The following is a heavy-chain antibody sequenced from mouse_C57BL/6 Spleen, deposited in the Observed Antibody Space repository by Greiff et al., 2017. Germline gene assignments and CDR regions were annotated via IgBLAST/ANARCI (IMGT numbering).Heavy chain of an antibody. CDR1: GFTFSSYA. Sequence: DVKLVESGGGLVKPGGSLKLSCAASGFTFSSYAMSWVRQTPEKRLEWVATISDGGSYTYYPDNVKGRFTISRDNAKNNLYLQMSHLKSEDTAMYYCARDRGATGTGFDYWGQGTTLTVSS. CDR2: ISDGGSYT. D-gene: IGHD4-1*02. J-gene: IGHJ2*01. V-gene: IGHV5-4*01. CDR3: ARDRGATGTGFDY.